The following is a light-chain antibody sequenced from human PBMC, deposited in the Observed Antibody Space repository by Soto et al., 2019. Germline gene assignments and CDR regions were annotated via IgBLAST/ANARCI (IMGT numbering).Light chain of an antibody. CDR1: SFNIGNNY. CDR3: GTWDSSLSAFV. Sequence: QSALTQPPSVSAAPGQKVTISCSGSSFNIGNNYVSWYQQLPGTAPKLLIYENNKRPSGILDRFSGSKSGTSATLGITGLQTGDEADYYCGTWDSSLSAFVFGTGPKVTVL. V-gene: IGLV1-51*02. J-gene: IGLJ1*01. CDR2: ENN.